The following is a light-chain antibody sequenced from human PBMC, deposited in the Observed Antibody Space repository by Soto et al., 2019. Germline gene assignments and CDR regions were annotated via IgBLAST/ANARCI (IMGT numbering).Light chain of an antibody. CDR1: QSISRS. Sequence: DSQMTQSPSTLSTSVGDRVTITCRASQSISRSLAWYQQKPGKAPNLLIYDASSLEGGVPSRFSGSGFGTEFTLTITNLLPADFATYYCQQYSDILTSLGSGTKVDIK. CDR3: QQYSDILTS. CDR2: DAS. V-gene: IGKV1-5*01. J-gene: IGKJ3*01.